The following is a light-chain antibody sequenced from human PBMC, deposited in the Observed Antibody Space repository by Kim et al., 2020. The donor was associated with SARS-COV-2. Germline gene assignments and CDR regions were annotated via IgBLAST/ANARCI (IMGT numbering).Light chain of an antibody. CDR3: NSRDSSVDHQGV. J-gene: IGLJ3*02. CDR1: SLRTFY. V-gene: IGLV3-19*01. Sequence: LGQTVRFTCRGDSLRTFYPSWYQQKPSQAPVLVLYVENDRPSGIPDRFSGSISGDTASLTITGILAEVEADYYCNSRDSSVDHQGVFGGGTQLTVL. CDR2: VEN.